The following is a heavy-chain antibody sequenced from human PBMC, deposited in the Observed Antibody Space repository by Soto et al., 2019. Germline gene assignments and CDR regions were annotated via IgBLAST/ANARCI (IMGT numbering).Heavy chain of an antibody. Sequence: PGGSLRLSCAASGFTFSGDAMSWVRQAPGKGLEWVSAISGSGGSTYYADSVKGRFTISRDNSKNTLYLQMNSLRAEDTAVYYCATDVWGITILGGMDVWGQGTTVTVAS. V-gene: IGHV3-23*01. CDR2: ISGSGGST. J-gene: IGHJ6*02. CDR3: ATDVWGITILGGMDV. CDR1: GFTFSGDA. D-gene: IGHD3-9*01.